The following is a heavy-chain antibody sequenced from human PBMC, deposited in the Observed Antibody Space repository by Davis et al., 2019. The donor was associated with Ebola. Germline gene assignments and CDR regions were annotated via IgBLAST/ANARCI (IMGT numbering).Heavy chain of an antibody. CDR2: MSSGGNI. CDR1: GFTFSSHA. CDR3: TRALSGSSYDASDI. J-gene: IGHJ3*02. D-gene: IGHD1-26*01. V-gene: IGHV3-23*01. Sequence: GESLKISCAASGFTFSSHAMSWVRQAPGKGLEWVSIMSSGGNIYYADSLKGRFTISRDNSKNTLYLQMNYLRAEDTAIYYCTRALSGSSYDASDIWGQGTTVTVSS.